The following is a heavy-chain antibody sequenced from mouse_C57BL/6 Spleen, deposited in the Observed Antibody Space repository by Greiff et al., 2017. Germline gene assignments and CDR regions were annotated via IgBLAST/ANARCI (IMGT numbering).Heavy chain of an antibody. CDR1: GYTFTDYE. Sequence: VQLVEPGAELVRPGASVTLSCKASGYTFTDYEMHWVKQTPVHGLEWIGAIDPETGGTAYNQKFKGKATLTEDKSSSTAYMELRSLSSEDSAVYYCTRPPRRYFDYWGQGTTLTVSS. CDR2: IDPETGGT. J-gene: IGHJ2*01. CDR3: TRPPRRYFDY. V-gene: IGHV1-15*01.